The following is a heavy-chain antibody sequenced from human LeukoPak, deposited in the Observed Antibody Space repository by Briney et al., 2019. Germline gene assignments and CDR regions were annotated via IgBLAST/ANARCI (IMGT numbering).Heavy chain of an antibody. CDR2: IYYSGST. D-gene: IGHD4-4*01. CDR1: GGSISSYY. V-gene: IGHV4-59*01. Sequence: SETLSLTCTVSGGSISSYYWSWIRQPPGKGLEWIGYIYYSGSTNYNPSLKSRVTISVDTSKNQFSLKLSSVTAADTAVYYCARLRTTVTHLGYYYYYGMDVWGQGTTVTVSS. CDR3: ARLRTTVTHLGYYYYYGMDV. J-gene: IGHJ6*02.